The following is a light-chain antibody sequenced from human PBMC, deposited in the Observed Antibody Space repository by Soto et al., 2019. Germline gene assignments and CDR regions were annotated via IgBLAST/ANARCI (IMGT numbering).Light chain of an antibody. CDR3: HQYNNWPYT. V-gene: IGKV3D-15*01. CDR1: QSVSTK. CDR2: GAS. J-gene: IGKJ3*01. Sequence: MVMTQSPATLSVSPGEKATLSCRASQSVSTKLAWYQQKPGQAPRLLIYGASTRATVIPARFSGSGSGTEFTLSISCLQSEYFAVYYCHQYNNWPYTFGPGTRVDIK.